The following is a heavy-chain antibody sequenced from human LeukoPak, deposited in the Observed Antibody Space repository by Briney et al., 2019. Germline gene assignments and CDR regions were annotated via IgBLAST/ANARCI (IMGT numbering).Heavy chain of an antibody. J-gene: IGHJ4*02. CDR3: ARGALHLTSALDY. CDR1: GFTFSSYE. D-gene: IGHD1-14*01. V-gene: IGHV3-48*03. CDR2: ISSSGSTI. Sequence: GGSLRLSCAASGFTFSSYEMNWVRQAPGKGLEWVSYISSSGSTIYYADSVKGRFTISRDNAKNSLYLQVNSLTAGDTAVYYCARGALHLTSALDYWGQGTLVTVSS.